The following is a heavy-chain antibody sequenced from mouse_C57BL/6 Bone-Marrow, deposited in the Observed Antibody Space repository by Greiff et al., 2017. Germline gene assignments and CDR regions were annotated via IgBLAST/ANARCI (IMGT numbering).Heavy chain of an antibody. D-gene: IGHD3-2*02. CDR1: GFSFTSYG. V-gene: IGHV2-9*01. CDR2: IWGGGST. CDR3: ANNGSSGCDCDY. J-gene: IGHJ2*01. Sequence: VKLVEPGPGLVTPSQSLSITCTASGFSFTSYGVHWVRQPPGTGLEWLGVIWGGGSTNYNSAPMSRLSIRKDNSKSKVFLKRNSLQRDDTAMYYGANNGSSGCDCDYWGQGTTLTVSS.